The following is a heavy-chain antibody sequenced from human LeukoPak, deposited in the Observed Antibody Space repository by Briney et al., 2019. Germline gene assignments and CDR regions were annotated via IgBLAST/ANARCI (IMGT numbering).Heavy chain of an antibody. Sequence: SETLSLTCAVYGGSFSGYYWSWIRQPPGKGLEWIGEINHSGSTNYNPSLKSRVTISVDTSKNQFSLKLSSVTAADTAVYYCARQADLDAFDIWGQGTMVTVFS. CDR2: INHSGST. J-gene: IGHJ3*02. V-gene: IGHV4-34*01. CDR1: GGSFSGYY. CDR3: ARQADLDAFDI.